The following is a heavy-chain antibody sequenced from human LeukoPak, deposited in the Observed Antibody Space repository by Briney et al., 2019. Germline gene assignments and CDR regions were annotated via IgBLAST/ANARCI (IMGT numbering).Heavy chain of an antibody. D-gene: IGHD6-19*01. Sequence: GGSLRLSCAASGFTFSRFSMTWVRQAPGKGLEWVSHISSSSDTIYYADSVKGRFTISRDNAKNSLYLQMNSLRDEDTAVYYCARAVSGSPGYWGQGTLVTVSS. CDR3: ARAVSGSPGY. CDR2: ISSSSDTI. V-gene: IGHV3-48*02. CDR1: GFTFSRFS. J-gene: IGHJ4*02.